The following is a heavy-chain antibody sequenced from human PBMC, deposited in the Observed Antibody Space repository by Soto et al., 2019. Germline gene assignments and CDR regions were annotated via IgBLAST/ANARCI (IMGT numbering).Heavy chain of an antibody. CDR1: DESFNGYY. CDR3: ARPHYDSNTFYSFFDY. J-gene: IGHJ4*02. V-gene: IGHV4-34*12. Sequence: TLSLTCAVYDESFNGYYWSWIRQPPGKGLEWIGEIFHGGSTDYSPSLKSRVTISVDTSKNQFSLELSSVTAADTAVYYCARPHYDSNTFYSFFDYWGQGTLVTVSS. CDR2: IFHGGST. D-gene: IGHD3-22*01.